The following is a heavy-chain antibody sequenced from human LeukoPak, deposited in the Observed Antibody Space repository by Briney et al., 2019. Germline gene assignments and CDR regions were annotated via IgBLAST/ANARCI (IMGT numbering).Heavy chain of an antibody. V-gene: IGHV1-69*05. CDR2: IIPIFGTA. CDR1: GGTFSSYE. Sequence: ASVKVSCKASGGTFSSYEINWVRQAPGQGLEWMGGIIPIFGTANYAQKFQGRVTITTDEPTSTAYMELSSLGSEDTAVYYCALGGFYAYLHYWGQGTLVTVSS. D-gene: IGHD3-3*01. J-gene: IGHJ4*02. CDR3: ALGGFYAYLHY.